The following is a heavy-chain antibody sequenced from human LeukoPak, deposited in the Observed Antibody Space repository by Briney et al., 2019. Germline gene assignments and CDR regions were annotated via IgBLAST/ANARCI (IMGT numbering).Heavy chain of an antibody. CDR1: GFIVSSNY. Sequence: PGGSLRLSCAASGFIVSSNYMSWVRQTPGKGLEWISVIYSGGSTFYADSVKGRFTISRDNSKNTLDLQMNSLRAEDTAVYYCARDPSFSVPYYYGMDVWGQGTTVTVSS. D-gene: IGHD3-10*01. J-gene: IGHJ6*02. V-gene: IGHV3-53*01. CDR3: ARDPSFSVPYYYGMDV. CDR2: IYSGGST.